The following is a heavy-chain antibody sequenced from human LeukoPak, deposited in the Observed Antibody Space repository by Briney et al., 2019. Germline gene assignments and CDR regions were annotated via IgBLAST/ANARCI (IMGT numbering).Heavy chain of an antibody. CDR3: ARGPYGDYSYFDY. CDR2: ISSSSSTI. D-gene: IGHD4-17*01. Sequence: GGSLRLSCAASGFTFSSYSMNWVRQAPGKGLEWVSYISSSSSTIYYADSVKGRFTISRDNAKNSLYLQMNGLRAEDTAVYYCARGPYGDYSYFDYWGQGTLVTVSS. J-gene: IGHJ4*02. CDR1: GFTFSSYS. V-gene: IGHV3-48*01.